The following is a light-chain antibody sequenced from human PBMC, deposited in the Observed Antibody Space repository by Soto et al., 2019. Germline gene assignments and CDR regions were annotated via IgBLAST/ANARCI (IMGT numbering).Light chain of an antibody. CDR2: GAS. CDR1: QSVSSN. J-gene: IGKJ1*01. CDR3: QQYNNWPPWT. Sequence: XSVSPGERATLSCRASQSVSSNLAWYQQKPGQAPRLLIYGASTRATGIPARFSGSGSGTEFTLTISSLQSEDFAVYYCQQYNNWPPWTYGQGTKVEIK. V-gene: IGKV3-15*01.